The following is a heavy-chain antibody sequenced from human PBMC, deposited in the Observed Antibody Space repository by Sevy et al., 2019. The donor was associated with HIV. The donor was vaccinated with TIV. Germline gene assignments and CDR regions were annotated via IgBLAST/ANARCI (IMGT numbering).Heavy chain of an antibody. CDR1: ERTFSNYA. J-gene: IGHJ4*02. Sequence: ASVKVSCKASERTFSNYAISWVRQAPGQGLEWMGGIIPMFGTANYVQKFQGRVTITADESTSTAYMELSSLRSEDTAVYYCAKSISWYASFDSWGQGTLVTVSS. D-gene: IGHD6-13*01. CDR3: AKSISWYASFDS. V-gene: IGHV1-69*13. CDR2: IIPMFGTA.